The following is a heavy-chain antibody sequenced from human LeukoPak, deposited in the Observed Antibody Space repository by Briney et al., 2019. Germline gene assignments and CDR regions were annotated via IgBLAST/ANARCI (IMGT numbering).Heavy chain of an antibody. J-gene: IGHJ4*02. CDR1: GYTFAKFY. CDR2: INPSGGTT. Sequence: ASVKVSCKASGYTFAKFYIHWVRQAPGQGLEWMGIINPSGGTTSHAQKFQGRVSMTRDTSTSTVYMELSSLRSDDTAVYYCARARASAHFDSWGQGTLVTVFS. CDR3: ARARASAHFDS. V-gene: IGHV1-46*01. D-gene: IGHD1-26*01.